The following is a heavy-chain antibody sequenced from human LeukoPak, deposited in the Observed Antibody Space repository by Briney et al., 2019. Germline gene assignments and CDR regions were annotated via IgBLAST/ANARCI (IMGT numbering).Heavy chain of an antibody. D-gene: IGHD7-27*01. CDR1: GGTFSSYA. Sequence: SVTVSFKASGGTFSSYAISWVRQAPGQGLEWMGGIIPIFGTSSYAQKFQGRVTITADESTSTAYMELSSLRSEATAVYYCARVGELGMRGRWGQGTLVTVSS. CDR3: ARVGELGMRGR. J-gene: IGHJ4*02. CDR2: IIPIFGTS. V-gene: IGHV1-69*01.